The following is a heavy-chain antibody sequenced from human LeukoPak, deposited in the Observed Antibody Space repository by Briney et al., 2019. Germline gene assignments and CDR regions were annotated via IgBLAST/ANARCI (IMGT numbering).Heavy chain of an antibody. V-gene: IGHV3-7*01. J-gene: IGHJ4*02. D-gene: IGHD1-26*01. Sequence: PGGSLRLSCAASGFTFSTYRMTWVRQAPGKGLEWVASISSDGSGKYYMDSVKGRFTISRDNAKNSLFLQMNSLRAGDTAVHYCGRVRPGDADYWGQGTLVTVSS. CDR1: GFTFSTYR. CDR2: ISSDGSGK. CDR3: GRVRPGDADY.